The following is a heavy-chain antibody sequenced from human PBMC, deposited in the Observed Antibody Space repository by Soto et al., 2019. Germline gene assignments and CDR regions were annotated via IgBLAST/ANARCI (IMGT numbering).Heavy chain of an antibody. J-gene: IGHJ4*02. Sequence: EVQLLESGGGLVQPGGSLRLSCAASGFTFSSYAMSWVRQAPGKGLEWVSAISGSGGSTYYADPVKGRFTISRDNSKNTLSLQMNSLRPEDTAVYYCAKENGYSSSWFEFDYWGQGTLVTVSS. CDR1: GFTFSSYA. D-gene: IGHD6-13*01. CDR2: ISGSGGST. V-gene: IGHV3-23*01. CDR3: AKENGYSSSWFEFDY.